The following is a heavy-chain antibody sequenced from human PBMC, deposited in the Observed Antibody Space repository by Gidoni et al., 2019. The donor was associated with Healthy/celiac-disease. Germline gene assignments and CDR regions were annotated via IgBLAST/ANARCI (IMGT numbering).Heavy chain of an antibody. CDR3: ARDTSLAAIRPYYFNY. D-gene: IGHD2-2*02. CDR1: GDSASSNSAA. CDR2: TYYRSKWDN. V-gene: IGHV6-1*01. Sequence: QVQLQQSCPGLVMPSQTLSLTSAISGDSASSNSAAWNWIRQSPSRGRGWLGRTYYRSKWDNDYAVSVKNPETINPDTSKNPCSLQLKSVTTENTAVYYCARDTSLAAIRPYYFNYGGQGTLVTVSS. J-gene: IGHJ4*02.